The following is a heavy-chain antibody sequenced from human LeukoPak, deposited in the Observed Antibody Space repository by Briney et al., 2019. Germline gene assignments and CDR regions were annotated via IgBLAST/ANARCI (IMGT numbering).Heavy chain of an antibody. J-gene: IGHJ4*02. V-gene: IGHV3-74*01. Sequence: GGSLRLSCAASGFTFSSHWMHWVRQAPGKGLVWVSRINSDGSSTTYGDSVKGRFTISRNNAKNTLYMYMHSLRAEDTAVYYCAREYYDSSGSPYFDYWGQGTLVTVSS. CDR2: INSDGSST. CDR3: AREYYDSSGSPYFDY. D-gene: IGHD3-22*01. CDR1: GFTFSSHW.